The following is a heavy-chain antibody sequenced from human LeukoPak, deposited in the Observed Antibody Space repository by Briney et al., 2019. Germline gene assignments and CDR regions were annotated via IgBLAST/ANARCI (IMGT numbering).Heavy chain of an antibody. CDR3: ARDLIVVVPAASQYNWFDP. Sequence: ASVKVSCKASGYTFTSYGISWVGQAPGQGLEWMGWISAYNGNTNYAQKLQGRVTMTTDTSTSTAYMELRSLRSDDTAVYYCARDLIVVVPAASQYNWFDPWGQGTLVTVSS. CDR2: ISAYNGNT. V-gene: IGHV1-18*01. CDR1: GYTFTSYG. D-gene: IGHD2-2*01. J-gene: IGHJ5*02.